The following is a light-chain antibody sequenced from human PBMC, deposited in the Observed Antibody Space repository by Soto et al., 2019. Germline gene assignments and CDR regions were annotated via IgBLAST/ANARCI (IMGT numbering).Light chain of an antibody. CDR2: KAS. CDR1: QSINDW. CDR3: QHWHGFSWT. V-gene: IGKV1-5*03. J-gene: IGKJ1*01. Sequence: DIQMTQSPSTLSASVGDRVTITCRASQSINDWVAWYQQKPGRAPKFLIYKASNLESRVPSRFSGRGSGTEFTLTISSLQPDDFATYFCQHWHGFSWTFGQGTKVEIK.